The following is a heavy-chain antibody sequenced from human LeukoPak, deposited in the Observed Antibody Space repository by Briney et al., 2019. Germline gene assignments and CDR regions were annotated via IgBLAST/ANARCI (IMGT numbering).Heavy chain of an antibody. J-gene: IGHJ4*02. CDR2: IWYDGSNK. CDR3: AKDLNYDWLIDY. V-gene: IGHV3-33*06. CDR1: GFTFSSYG. Sequence: GGSLRLSCAASGFTFSSYGMHWVRQAPGKGLEWVAVIWYDGSNKYYADSVKGRFTISRDNSKNTLYLQMNSLRAEDTAVYYCAKDLNYDWLIDYWGQGTLVTVSS. D-gene: IGHD3-22*01.